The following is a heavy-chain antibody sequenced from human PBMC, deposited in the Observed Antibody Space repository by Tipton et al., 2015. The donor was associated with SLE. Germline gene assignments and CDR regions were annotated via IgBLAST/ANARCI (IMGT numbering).Heavy chain of an antibody. J-gene: IGHJ4*02. CDR2: ISSGGTYI. Sequence: SLRLSCAASGFTVSSKYMNWVRQAPGKGLEWVSSISSGGTYIYYTESVKGRFTISRDNAKNSMYLQMDSLRAEDTGVYYCARKSPATGASSDYWGQGTLVTVSS. CDR1: GFTVSSKY. D-gene: IGHD6-13*01. CDR3: ARKSPATGASSDY. V-gene: IGHV3-21*03.